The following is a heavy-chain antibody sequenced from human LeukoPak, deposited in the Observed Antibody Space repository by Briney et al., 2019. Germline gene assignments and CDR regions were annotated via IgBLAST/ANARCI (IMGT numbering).Heavy chain of an antibody. CDR2: IHHSGDT. V-gene: IGHV4-30-2*01. CDR1: GGSISSGGYY. Sequence: SETLSLTCTVSGGSISSGGYYWSWIRQPPGKGLEWIGYIHHSGDTYQNPSLKSRVTVSSDRSKNQFYLKLSSVTAADTAVYYCARRPRPPDAFDIWGQGTVVTASS. CDR3: ARRPRPPDAFDI. J-gene: IGHJ3*02.